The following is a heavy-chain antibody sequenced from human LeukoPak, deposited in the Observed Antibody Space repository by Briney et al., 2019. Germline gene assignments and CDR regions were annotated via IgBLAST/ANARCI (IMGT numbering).Heavy chain of an antibody. Sequence: SETLSLTCTVSGGSISSSSYYWGWIRQPPGKGLEWIGSIYYSGSTYYNPSLKSRITISVDTSKNQFSLKLSSVTAADTAVYYCARRPRAAAGTGLFGYWGQGTLVTVSS. V-gene: IGHV4-39*01. CDR2: IYYSGST. D-gene: IGHD6-13*01. CDR3: ARRPRAAAGTGLFGY. CDR1: GGSISSSSYY. J-gene: IGHJ4*02.